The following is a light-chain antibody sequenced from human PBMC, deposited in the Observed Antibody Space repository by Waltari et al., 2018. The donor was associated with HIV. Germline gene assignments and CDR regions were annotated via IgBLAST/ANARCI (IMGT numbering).Light chain of an antibody. J-gene: IGKJ1*01. Sequence: DIQMTQSPSTLSASVGDRVSITCRASQSITTSLAWYQQTPGKAPKLLVYQASTLESGVPSRFGGSGSGTEFTLTISSLQPDDFATYYCHQYGRSRTFGQGTKVDVK. CDR3: HQYGRSRT. V-gene: IGKV1-5*03. CDR2: QAS. CDR1: QSITTS.